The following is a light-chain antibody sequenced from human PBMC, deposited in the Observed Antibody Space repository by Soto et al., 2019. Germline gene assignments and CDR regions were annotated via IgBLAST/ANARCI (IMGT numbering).Light chain of an antibody. V-gene: IGLV1-44*01. CDR2: SSI. CDR3: AACDDSLDEYV. J-gene: IGLJ1*01. Sequence: SVLTQPPSASGTPGQRVTISCSGSASNIGSKSVNWYQQFPGTAPKLLIYSSIYRPSGVPARMSASKSGTSASLAISGLQSEDEADYYCAACDDSLDEYVFGPGTKVT. CDR1: ASNIGSKS.